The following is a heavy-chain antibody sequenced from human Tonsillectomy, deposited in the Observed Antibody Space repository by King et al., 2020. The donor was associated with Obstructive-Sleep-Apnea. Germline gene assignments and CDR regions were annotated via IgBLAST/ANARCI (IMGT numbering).Heavy chain of an antibody. CDR2: IIGSGGST. D-gene: IGHD6-19*01. CDR1: GFTFSTYA. Sequence: VQLVESGGGLVQPGGSLRLSCAASGFTFSTYAMSWVRQAPGKGLEWVSVIIGSGGSTYYADSVKGRFTISRDNSKNTLYLQMNSLRAEDTAVYYCAKDRGWYRLPFDYWGQGTLVTVSS. CDR3: AKDRGWYRLPFDY. V-gene: IGHV3-23*04. J-gene: IGHJ4*02.